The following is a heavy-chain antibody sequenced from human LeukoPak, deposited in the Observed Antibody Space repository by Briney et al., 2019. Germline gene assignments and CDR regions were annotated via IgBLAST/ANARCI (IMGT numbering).Heavy chain of an antibody. CDR1: GGPISSSSYY. CDR2: IYYSGST. V-gene: IGHV4-39*01. Sequence: PSETLSLTCTVSGGPISSSSYYWGWIRQPPGKGLEWIGSIYYSGSTYYNPSLKSRVTISVDTSKNQFSLKLSSVTAADTAVYYCARHTNDYGDYWFDPWGQGTLVTVSS. D-gene: IGHD4-17*01. J-gene: IGHJ5*02. CDR3: ARHTNDYGDYWFDP.